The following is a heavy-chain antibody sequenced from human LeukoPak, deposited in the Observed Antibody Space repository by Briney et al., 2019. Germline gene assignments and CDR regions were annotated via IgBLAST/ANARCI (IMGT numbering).Heavy chain of an antibody. J-gene: IGHJ4*02. CDR2: ISGSGDTT. CDR1: GFTFSSFA. CDR3: TGNYYGSGSYADFDY. D-gene: IGHD3-10*01. V-gene: IGHV3-23*01. Sequence: GGSLRLSCAASGFTFSSFAMNWVRQAPGEGLEWVSIISGSGDTTHYTDSVKGRFTISRDDSKNTAYLQMDSLKTEDTAVYYCTGNYYGSGSYADFDYWGQGTLVTVSS.